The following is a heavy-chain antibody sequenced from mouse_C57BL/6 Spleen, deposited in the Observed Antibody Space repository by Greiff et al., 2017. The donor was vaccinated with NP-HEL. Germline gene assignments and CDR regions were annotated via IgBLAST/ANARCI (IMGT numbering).Heavy chain of an antibody. D-gene: IGHD2-2*01. CDR3: ARENGYDFSFDY. V-gene: IGHV1-55*01. Sequence: VQLQQPGAELVKPGASVKMSCKASGYTFTSYWITWVKQRPGQGLEWIGDIYPGSGSTNYNEKFKSKATLTVDTSSSTAYMQLSSLTSEDSAVYYCARENGYDFSFDYWGQGTTLTVSS. CDR2: IYPGSGST. J-gene: IGHJ2*01. CDR1: GYTFTSYW.